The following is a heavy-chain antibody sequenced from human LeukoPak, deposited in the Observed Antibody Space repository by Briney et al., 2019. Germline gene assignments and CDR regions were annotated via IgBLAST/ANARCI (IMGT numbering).Heavy chain of an antibody. V-gene: IGHV3-30*18. CDR1: GFTFSTYG. D-gene: IGHD2-2*01. J-gene: IGHJ6*03. CDR3: AKTGTGVVPRYYYYYMDV. CDR2: TSSDGSNT. Sequence: GRSLRLSCAVSGFTFSTYGMHWVRQAPGKGLEWVAVTSSDGSNTYHTGSVKGRFTISRDNSKNTLYLQMNSLRAEDTAVYYCAKTGTGVVPRYYYYYMDVWGKGTTVTVSS.